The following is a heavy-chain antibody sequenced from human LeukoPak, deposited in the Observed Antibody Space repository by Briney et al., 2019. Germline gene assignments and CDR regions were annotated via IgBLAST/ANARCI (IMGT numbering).Heavy chain of an antibody. Sequence: ASVKVSCKASGYTFTSYYMHWVRQAPGQGLEWMGIINPSGGSTSYAQKFQGRVTMTRDTSTSTVYMELSRVRSEDTAVFYCARSIAVADDYWGQGTLVTVSS. CDR2: INPSGGST. CDR3: ARSIAVADDY. V-gene: IGHV1-46*01. CDR1: GYTFTSYY. J-gene: IGHJ4*02. D-gene: IGHD6-19*01.